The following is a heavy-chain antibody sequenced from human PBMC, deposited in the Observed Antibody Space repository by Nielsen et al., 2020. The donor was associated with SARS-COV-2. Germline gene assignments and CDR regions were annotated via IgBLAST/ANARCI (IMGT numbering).Heavy chain of an antibody. CDR2: IYSGGST. V-gene: IGHV3-66*01. CDR1: GFPVSSNY. J-gene: IGHJ4*02. Sequence: GESLKISCAASGFPVSSNYMSWVRQAPGKGLEWVSVIYSGGSTYYADSVKGRFTISRDNSKNTLYLQMNSLRAEDTAVYYCARGMGYSYGFDYWGQGTLVTVSS. D-gene: IGHD5-18*01. CDR3: ARGMGYSYGFDY.